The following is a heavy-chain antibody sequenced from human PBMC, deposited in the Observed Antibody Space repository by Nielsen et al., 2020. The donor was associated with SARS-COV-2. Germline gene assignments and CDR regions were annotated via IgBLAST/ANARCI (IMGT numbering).Heavy chain of an antibody. CDR3: ARSSGWYTNQPHTTKNFDY. Sequence: GGSLRLSCAASGFTFSDYYMSWIRQAPGKGLEWVSYISSSSSYTNYADSVKGRFTISRDNAKNSLYLQMNSLRAEDTAVYYCARSSGWYTNQPHTTKNFDYWGQGTLVTVSS. CDR2: ISSSSSYT. V-gene: IGHV3-11*03. CDR1: GFTFSDYY. J-gene: IGHJ4*02. D-gene: IGHD6-19*01.